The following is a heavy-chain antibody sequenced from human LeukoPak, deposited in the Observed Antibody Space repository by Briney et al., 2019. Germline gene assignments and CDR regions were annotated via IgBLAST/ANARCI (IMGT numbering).Heavy chain of an antibody. V-gene: IGHV4-39*01. J-gene: IGHJ4*02. Sequence: PSETLSLTCTVSGDSISSTNYYWGWIRQPPGKGLEWIGRIYYSGSTYYNPSLESRVTISINTSKNQFSLKLSSVTAADTAVYYCASSGWYLLPGVYWGQGTLVTVSS. CDR3: ASSGWYLLPGVY. CDR1: GDSISSTNYY. D-gene: IGHD6-19*01. CDR2: IYYSGST.